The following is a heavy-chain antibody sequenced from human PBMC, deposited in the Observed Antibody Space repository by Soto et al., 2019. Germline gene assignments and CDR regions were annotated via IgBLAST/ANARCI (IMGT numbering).Heavy chain of an antibody. V-gene: IGHV3-33*01. CDR3: ARGCRYDFWSGEIDY. CDR2: IWYDGSNK. D-gene: IGHD3-3*01. J-gene: IGHJ4*02. Sequence: GGSLRLSCAASGFTFSSYGMHWVRQAPGKGLEWVAVIWYDGSNKYYADSVKGRFTISRDNSKNTLYLRMNSLRAEDTAVYYCARGCRYDFWSGEIDYWGQGTLVTVSS. CDR1: GFTFSSYG.